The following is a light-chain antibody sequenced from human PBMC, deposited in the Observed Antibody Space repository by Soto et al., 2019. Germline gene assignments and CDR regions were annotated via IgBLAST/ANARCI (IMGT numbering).Light chain of an antibody. Sequence: DIQMTQSPSTLSASVGDRVTITCRASQSISSWLAWYQQKPGKAPKLLIYKASSLESGVPSRFSGSGSGTEFTLTISSLQPDDFATYYCQQSNSYSATFGQGTKVEIK. CDR1: QSISSW. V-gene: IGKV1-5*03. J-gene: IGKJ1*01. CDR2: KAS. CDR3: QQSNSYSAT.